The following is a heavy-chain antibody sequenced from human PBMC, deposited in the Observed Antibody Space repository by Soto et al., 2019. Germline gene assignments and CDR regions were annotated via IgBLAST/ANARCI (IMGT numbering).Heavy chain of an antibody. D-gene: IGHD3-3*01. J-gene: IGHJ4*02. CDR3: ARDNGVLRFLEWPLDY. CDR2: IIPIFGTA. Sequence: SVKVSCKASGGTSSSYAISWVRQAPGQGLEWMGGIIPIFGTANYAQKFQGRVTITADKSTSTAYMELSSLRSEDTAVYYCARDNGVLRFLEWPLDYWGQGTLVTVSS. CDR1: GGTSSSYA. V-gene: IGHV1-69*06.